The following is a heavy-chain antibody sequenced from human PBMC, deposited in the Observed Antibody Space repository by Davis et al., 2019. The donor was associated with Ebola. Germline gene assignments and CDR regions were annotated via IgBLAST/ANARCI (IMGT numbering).Heavy chain of an antibody. CDR3: AKDLSRYSGYDYPYFDY. V-gene: IGHV3-23*01. Sequence: PGGSLRLSCAASGFTFSSYAMSWVRQAPGKGLEWVSAISGSGGSTYYADSVKGRFTISRDNSKNTLYLQMNSLRAEDTAVYYCAKDLSRYSGYDYPYFDYWGQGTLVTVSS. J-gene: IGHJ4*02. D-gene: IGHD5-12*01. CDR1: GFTFSSYA. CDR2: ISGSGGST.